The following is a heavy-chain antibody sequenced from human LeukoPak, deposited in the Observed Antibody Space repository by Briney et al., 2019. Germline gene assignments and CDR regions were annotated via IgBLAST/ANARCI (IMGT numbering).Heavy chain of an antibody. J-gene: IGHJ3*02. D-gene: IGHD1-14*01. Sequence: GASVKVSFKASGYPFTSYYMHWVRPAPGQGLEWMGIINPSGGGTSYAQKFQGRVTMTRDTSTSTVYMELSSLRSEDTAVYYCARDPLNPLDAFDIWGQGTMVTVSS. CDR1: GYPFTSYY. V-gene: IGHV1-46*01. CDR3: ARDPLNPLDAFDI. CDR2: INPSGGGT.